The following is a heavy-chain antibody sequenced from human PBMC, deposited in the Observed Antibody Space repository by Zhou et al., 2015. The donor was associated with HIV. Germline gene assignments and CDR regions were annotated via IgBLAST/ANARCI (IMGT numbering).Heavy chain of an antibody. CDR1: GYTFTGYY. Sequence: QVQLVQSGAEVKKPGASVKVSCKASGYTFTGYYMHWVRQAPGQGLEWMGRINPNSGGTNYAQKFQGRVTMTRDTSISTAYMELSRLRSDDTAVYYCARAPVSSIRFLEWPNDYYFDYWGQGTLVTVSS. CDR2: INPNSGGT. V-gene: IGHV1-2*06. CDR3: ARAPVSSIRFLEWPNDYYFDY. D-gene: IGHD3-3*01. J-gene: IGHJ4*02.